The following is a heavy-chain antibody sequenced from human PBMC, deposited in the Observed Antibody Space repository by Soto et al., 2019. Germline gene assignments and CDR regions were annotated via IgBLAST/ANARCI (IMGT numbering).Heavy chain of an antibody. D-gene: IGHD2-15*01. CDR3: AKFVRSCGGTTCYTRADV. J-gene: IGHJ6*02. Sequence: SETLSLTCSVSGGSVSSDTHYWSWIRQPPGKPLEWIGFICSSGSTNYNPSLKSRVTMSVDTSKNQFSLRLRSVIVADTAVYHCAKFVRSCGGTTCYTRADVWGQGTTVTVSS. V-gene: IGHV4-61*01. CDR2: ICSSGST. CDR1: GGSVSSDTHY.